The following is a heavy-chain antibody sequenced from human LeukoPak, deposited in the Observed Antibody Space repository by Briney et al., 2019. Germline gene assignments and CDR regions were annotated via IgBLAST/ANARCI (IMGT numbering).Heavy chain of an antibody. J-gene: IGHJ4*02. D-gene: IGHD1-26*01. V-gene: IGHV4-38-2*01. Sequence: NASETLSLTCAVSGYSISSGYYWGWIRQPPGKGLERIGSIYHSGSTYYNPSLKSRVTISVDTSKNQFSLKLSSVTAADTAVYYCARPDEKWEVEDWGQGTLVSVSS. CDR1: GYSISSGYY. CDR2: IYHSGST. CDR3: ARPDEKWEVED.